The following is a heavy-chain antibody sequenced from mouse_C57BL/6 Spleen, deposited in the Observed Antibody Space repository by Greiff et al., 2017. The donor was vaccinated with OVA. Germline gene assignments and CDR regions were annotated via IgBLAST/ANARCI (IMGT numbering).Heavy chain of an antibody. D-gene: IGHD1-3*01. CDR1: GYTFTDYY. V-gene: IGHV1-26*01. CDR2: INPNNGGT. J-gene: IGHJ3*01. CDR3: ARKWGFAY. Sequence: VQLQQSGPELVKPGASVKISCKASGYTFTDYYMNWVKQSHGKSLEWIGDINPNNGGTSYNQKFKGKATLTVDKSSSTAYMELRSLTSEDSAVYYCARKWGFAYWGQGTLVTVSA.